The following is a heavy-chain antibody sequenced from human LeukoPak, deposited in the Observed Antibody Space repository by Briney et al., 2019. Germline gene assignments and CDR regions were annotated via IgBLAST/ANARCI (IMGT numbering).Heavy chain of an antibody. Sequence: SETLSLTCTVSGSSISSSVYSWGWIRQPPGQGLEWIGSIYYSGSTYYSPSLKSRVTISLYTSKNQFSLKLSSVTAADTAVYYCATIAAQGYWGQGTLVTVSS. CDR3: ATIAAQGY. V-gene: IGHV4-39*01. J-gene: IGHJ4*02. D-gene: IGHD6-6*01. CDR1: GSSISSSVYS. CDR2: IYYSGST.